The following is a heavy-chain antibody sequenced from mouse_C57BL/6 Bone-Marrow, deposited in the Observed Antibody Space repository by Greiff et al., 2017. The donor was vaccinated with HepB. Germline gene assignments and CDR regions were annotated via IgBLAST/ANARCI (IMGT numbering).Heavy chain of an antibody. Sequence: EVHLVESGGGLVQPGGSLKLSCAASGFTFSDYYMYWVRQTPEKRLEWVAYISNGGGSTYYPDTVKGRFTLSRDNAKNTLYLQMSRLKSEDTAMYYCARYYYDPTGYFDVWGTGTTVTVSS. J-gene: IGHJ1*03. V-gene: IGHV5-12*01. CDR1: GFTFSDYY. CDR2: ISNGGGST. D-gene: IGHD2-4*01. CDR3: ARYYYDPTGYFDV.